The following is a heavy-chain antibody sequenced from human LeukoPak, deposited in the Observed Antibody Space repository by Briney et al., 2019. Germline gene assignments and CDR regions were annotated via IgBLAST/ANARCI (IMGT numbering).Heavy chain of an antibody. CDR3: SWDHTGKEDI. CDR1: EFTFRTYC. V-gene: IGHV3-74*01. D-gene: IGHD1-26*01. Sequence: GALRLSFAASEFTFRTYCMEWGRPASGKGVGGVSRINPDGSRTNYADSVAGRFTISRDNAKNTLYLQMNSLRVEDTAVYYCSWDHTGKEDIWGQGTMVSVSS. CDR2: INPDGSRT. J-gene: IGHJ3*02.